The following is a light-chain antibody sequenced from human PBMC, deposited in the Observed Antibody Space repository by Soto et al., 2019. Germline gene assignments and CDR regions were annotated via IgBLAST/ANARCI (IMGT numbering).Light chain of an antibody. CDR2: EVS. CDR3: SSYAGSNNVV. CDR1: SSDVGVYNY. Sequence: QSALTQPPSASGSPGQSVTISCTGTSSDVGVYNYVSWYQQHPGKAPKLLIYEVSKRPSGVPDRFSGSKSGNPASLTVSGLQAEDEADFYCSSYAGSNNVVFGGGTKLTVL. J-gene: IGLJ2*01. V-gene: IGLV2-8*01.